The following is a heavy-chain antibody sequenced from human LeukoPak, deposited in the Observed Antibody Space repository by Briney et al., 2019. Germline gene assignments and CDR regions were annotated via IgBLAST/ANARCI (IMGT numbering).Heavy chain of an antibody. CDR2: IYYSGST. D-gene: IGHD3-22*01. CDR1: GGSISSSNYY. J-gene: IGHJ4*02. V-gene: IGHV4-39*07. CDR3: ARDVRDSSGYLPHFDY. Sequence: PSETLSLTCTVSGGSISSSNYYWGWIRQPPGKGLEWIGSIYYSGSTYYNPSLKSRVTISVDTSKNQFSLKLSSVTAADTAVYYCARDVRDSSGYLPHFDYWGQGTLVTVSS.